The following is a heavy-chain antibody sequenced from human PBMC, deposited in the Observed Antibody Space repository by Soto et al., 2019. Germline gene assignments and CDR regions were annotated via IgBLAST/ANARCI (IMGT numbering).Heavy chain of an antibody. Sequence: GSLRLSCAASGFMFSVYTMNWVRQAPGKGLEWIGYIYYSGSTNYNPSLKSRVTISVDTSKNQFSLKLTSVTAADTAVYYCARYSAVSGSYYFDYWGQGNLVTVS. V-gene: IGHV4-59*12. CDR2: IYYSGST. CDR3: ARYSAVSGSYYFDY. J-gene: IGHJ4*02. D-gene: IGHD6-13*01. CDR1: GFMFSVYT.